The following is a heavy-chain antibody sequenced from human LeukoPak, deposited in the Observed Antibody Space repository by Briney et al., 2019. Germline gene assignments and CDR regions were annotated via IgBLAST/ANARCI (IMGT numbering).Heavy chain of an antibody. CDR1: GGSISSSSYY. V-gene: IGHV4-39*07. CDR3: ARDLDYAHTH. J-gene: IGHJ4*02. D-gene: IGHD3-16*01. CDR2: IYYSGST. Sequence: PSETLSLTCTVSGGSISSSSYYWGWIRQPPGKGLEWIGSIYYSGSTYYNPSLKSRVTISVDTSKNQFSLKLSSVTAADTAVYYCARDLDYAHTHWGQGTLVTVSS.